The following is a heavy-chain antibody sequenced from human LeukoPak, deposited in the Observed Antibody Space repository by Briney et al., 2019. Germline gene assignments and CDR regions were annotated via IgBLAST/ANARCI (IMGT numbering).Heavy chain of an antibody. D-gene: IGHD3-22*01. J-gene: IGHJ3*02. Sequence: SETLSLTCAVYGGSFSGYYWSWIRQPPGKGLEWIGEINHNGSTNYNPSLKSRVTISVDTFKNQFSLKLSSVTAADTAVYYCARAMIVVVITTHAFDIWGQGTMVTVSS. CDR1: GGSFSGYY. V-gene: IGHV4-34*01. CDR2: INHNGST. CDR3: ARAMIVVVITTHAFDI.